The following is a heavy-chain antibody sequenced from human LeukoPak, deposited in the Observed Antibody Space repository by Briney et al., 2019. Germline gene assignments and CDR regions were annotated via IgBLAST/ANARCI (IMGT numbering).Heavy chain of an antibody. Sequence: GESLKISCRGSGYSFFAYWIAWVRQMPGKGLEYMGIIYPDDSRARYSPSFQGQVTISVDMSISTAYLQWSSLKASDTAIYSCARFSGPTFAHNRFDPWGQGTLVTVSS. D-gene: IGHD2/OR15-2a*01. CDR3: ARFSGPTFAHNRFDP. J-gene: IGHJ5*02. CDR2: IYPDDSRA. CDR1: GYSFFAYW. V-gene: IGHV5-51*01.